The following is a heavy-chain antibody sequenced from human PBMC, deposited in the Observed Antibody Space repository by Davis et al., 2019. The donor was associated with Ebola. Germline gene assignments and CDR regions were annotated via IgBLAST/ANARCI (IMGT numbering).Heavy chain of an antibody. Sequence: ASVTVSCMASGYTFTGYYMHWLRQPPGQGLEWMGWINPTSGGTNYAQKFQGWVTMTRDTSISTAYMELSRLGSDDTAVYYWARDGLELRPYYYGMDVWGQGTTVTVSS. V-gene: IGHV1-2*04. CDR2: INPTSGGT. CDR1: GYTFTGYY. D-gene: IGHD1-7*01. CDR3: ARDGLELRPYYYGMDV. J-gene: IGHJ6*02.